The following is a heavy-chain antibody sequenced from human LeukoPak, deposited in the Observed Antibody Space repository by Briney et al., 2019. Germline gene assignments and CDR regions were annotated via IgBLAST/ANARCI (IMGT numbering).Heavy chain of an antibody. V-gene: IGHV3-33*01. CDR1: GFTFSSYG. CDR2: IWYDGSNN. CDR3: ARGSNYDYVWGRVGAFDI. J-gene: IGHJ3*02. D-gene: IGHD3-16*01. Sequence: GGSLRLSCAASGFTFSSYGMHWVRQAPGKGLEWVAVIWYDGSNNYYADSVKGRFTISRDNSKNTLYLQMNSLRAEDTAVYYCARGSNYDYVWGRVGAFDIWGQGTMVTVSS.